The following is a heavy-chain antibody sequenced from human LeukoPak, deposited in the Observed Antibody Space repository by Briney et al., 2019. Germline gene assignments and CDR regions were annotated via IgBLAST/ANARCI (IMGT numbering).Heavy chain of an antibody. CDR1: GFTFISYA. V-gene: IGHV3-23*01. J-gene: IGHJ4*02. CDR2: ISDSGGST. Sequence: GGSLRLSCAASGFTFISYAMSWVRQAPGKGLEWVSAISDSGGSTYYADSVKGRFSISRDNSKNTLYLQVNSLRAEDTAVYYCAKQRRQDFDYWGQGTLVTVSS. CDR3: AKQRRQDFDY.